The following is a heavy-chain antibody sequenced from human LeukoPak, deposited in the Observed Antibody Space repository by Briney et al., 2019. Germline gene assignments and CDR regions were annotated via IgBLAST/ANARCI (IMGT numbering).Heavy chain of an antibody. CDR1: GASISSFY. Sequence: PSETLSLTCTVSGASISSFYWSWIRQPPGKGLEWIGFIYDSGSTDYNPSLKSRVTISADTSKRQFSLKLTSVTAADTAVYCCARAGPYFYDSSGYSDAFDIWGQGTMVTVSS. CDR3: ARAGPYFYDSSGYSDAFDI. D-gene: IGHD3-22*01. V-gene: IGHV4-59*01. CDR2: IYDSGST. J-gene: IGHJ3*02.